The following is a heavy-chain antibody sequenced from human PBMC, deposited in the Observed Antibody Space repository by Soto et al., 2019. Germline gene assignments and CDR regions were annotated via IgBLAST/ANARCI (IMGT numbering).Heavy chain of an antibody. CDR1: GFTFSNAW. CDR3: TTDYWLWFGESYYYYYGMDV. D-gene: IGHD3-10*01. Sequence: GGSLRLSCAASGFTFSNAWMNWVRQAPGKGLEWVGRIKSKTDGGTTDYAAPVKGRFTISRDDSKNTLYLQMNSLKTEDTAVYYCTTDYWLWFGESYYYYYGMDVWGQGTTVTVA. V-gene: IGHV3-15*07. CDR2: IKSKTDGGTT. J-gene: IGHJ6*02.